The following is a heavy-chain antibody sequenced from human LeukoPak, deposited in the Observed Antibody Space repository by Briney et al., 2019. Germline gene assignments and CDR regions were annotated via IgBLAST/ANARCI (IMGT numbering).Heavy chain of an antibody. CDR1: GGSINSNYY. D-gene: IGHD3-16*01. CDR2: LFYSGST. J-gene: IGHJ4*02. Sequence: PPETLSLTCTVSGGSINSNYYWGWVRQPPGKGLEWIGSLFYSGSTYYNSSLKSRVTPSVETSKNQFSLNLNSVTAADTAVYYCARQPPYHYDTTGWDYWGQGIVVTVSS. CDR3: ARQPPYHYDTTGWDY. V-gene: IGHV4-39*01.